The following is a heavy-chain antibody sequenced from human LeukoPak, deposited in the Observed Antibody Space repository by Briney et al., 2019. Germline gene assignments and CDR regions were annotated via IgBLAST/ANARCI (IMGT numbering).Heavy chain of an antibody. Sequence: ASVKVSCKASGYTFTSYAIHWVRQAPGQRLEWMGWINTANGNTKYSQEFQGRVTISRDTSTSTAYMELRSLRSDDTAVYYCARVGNTYYYGSGSYYCFDPWGQGTLVTVSS. J-gene: IGHJ5*02. CDR1: GYTFTSYA. CDR3: ARVGNTYYYGSGSYYCFDP. V-gene: IGHV1-3*04. D-gene: IGHD3-10*01. CDR2: INTANGNT.